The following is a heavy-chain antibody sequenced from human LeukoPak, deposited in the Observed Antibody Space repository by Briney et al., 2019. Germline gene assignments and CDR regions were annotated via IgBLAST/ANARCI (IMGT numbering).Heavy chain of an antibody. V-gene: IGHV4-4*07. CDR3: ARDRPVYSSGYFDL. D-gene: IGHD6-19*01. CDR1: GGSISSYY. Sequence: PSETLSLTCTVSGGSISSYYWSWIRQPAGKGLEWIGRIYTSGGTNYNPSLKSRVTISVDKSKNQFSLKLSSVTAADTAVYYCARDRPVYSSGYFDLWGRGTLVTVSS. J-gene: IGHJ2*01. CDR2: IYTSGGT.